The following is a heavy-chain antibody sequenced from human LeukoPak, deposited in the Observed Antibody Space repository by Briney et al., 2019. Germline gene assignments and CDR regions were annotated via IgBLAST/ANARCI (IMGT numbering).Heavy chain of an antibody. J-gene: IGHJ6*03. CDR3: ARGGGSYYRIFYYYYYMDV. V-gene: IGHV3-23*01. D-gene: IGHD3-10*01. Sequence: GGSLRLSCAASGFIFSSHGMNWVRQAPGKGLEWVSGISPSGGITYYTDSVKGRFTISRDNSKNTVCLQMNSLRGEDTAVYYCARGGGSYYRIFYYYYYMDVWGKGTTVTISS. CDR2: ISPSGGIT. CDR1: GFIFSSHG.